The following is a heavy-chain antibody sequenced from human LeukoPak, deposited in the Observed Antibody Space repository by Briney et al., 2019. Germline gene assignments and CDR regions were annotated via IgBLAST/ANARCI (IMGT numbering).Heavy chain of an antibody. CDR1: GFTFSDYW. J-gene: IGHJ4*02. V-gene: IGHV3-7*01. Sequence: GGSLRLSCAASGFTFSDYWMSWVRPAPGKGLEWVANIKKDGSEKYYVDSVKGRFTISRDNTKNSLYLQMNSLRAEDTAVYYCASHKYWGQGTLVTVSS. CDR2: IKKDGSEK. CDR3: ASHKY.